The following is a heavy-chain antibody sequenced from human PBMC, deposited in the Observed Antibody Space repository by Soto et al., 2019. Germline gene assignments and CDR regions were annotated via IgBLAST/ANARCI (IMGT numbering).Heavy chain of an antibody. CDR1: GYTFVSHY. J-gene: IGHJ4*02. D-gene: IGHD6-13*01. CDR2: IDLSGFRT. V-gene: IGHV1-46*04. CDR3: ARDVIGEAVGWAFDF. Sequence: QVQLVQSGPEVREPGTSVKISCTASGYTFVSHYIHWVRQAPGQRPEWMGIIDLSGFRTSYSPKMRDIVVITRVTSTSSVYMGIFSLTLEDTAVYYCARDVIGEAVGWAFDFWGEGTLVSVSS.